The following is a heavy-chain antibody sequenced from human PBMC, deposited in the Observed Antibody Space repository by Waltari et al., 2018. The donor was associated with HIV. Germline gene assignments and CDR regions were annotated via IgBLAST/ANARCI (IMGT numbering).Heavy chain of an antibody. J-gene: IGHJ3*02. CDR3: ARHLRITIFGVVPSAAFDI. CDR1: GYTFTSYW. CDR2: IYPGDSDT. Sequence: EVQLVQSGAEVKKPGESLKISCKGSGYTFTSYWIGWVRQMPGKGLEWMGIIYPGDSDTRYSPSFQGQVTISADKSISTAYLQWSSLKASDTAMYYCARHLRITIFGVVPSAAFDIWGQGTMVTVSS. D-gene: IGHD3-3*01. V-gene: IGHV5-51*01.